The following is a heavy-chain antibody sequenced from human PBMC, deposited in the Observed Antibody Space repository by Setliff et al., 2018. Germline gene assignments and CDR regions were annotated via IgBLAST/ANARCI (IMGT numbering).Heavy chain of an antibody. CDR3: ARNWMTAQHYYYGMDV. CDR2: MGHTSMI. CDR1: GFTFSSYA. Sequence: GGSLRLSCVASGFTFSSYAMSWVRQAPGKGLEWVSYMGHTSMIYYADSVRGRFTISRDNSKSTLYLQMDSLRAEDAAIYYCARNWMTAQHYYYGMDVWGQGTTVTAP. J-gene: IGHJ6*02. V-gene: IGHV3-48*01. D-gene: IGHD2-21*02.